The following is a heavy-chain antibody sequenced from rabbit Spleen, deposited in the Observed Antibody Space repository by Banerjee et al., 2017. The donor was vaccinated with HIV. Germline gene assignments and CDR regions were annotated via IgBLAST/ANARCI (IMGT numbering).Heavy chain of an antibody. D-gene: IGHD4-1*01. V-gene: IGHV1S45*01. J-gene: IGHJ4*01. CDR3: ARDLAGVIGWNFNL. CDR1: GFDFSSYG. CDR2: IDPIFDST. Sequence: QQQLVESGGGLVQPGGSLKLSCKASGFDFSSYGVSWVRQAPGKGLEWIGYIDPIFDSTYYASWAKGRFTISKTSSTTVTLQMTSLTAADTATYFCARDLAGVIGWNFNLWGPGTLVTVS.